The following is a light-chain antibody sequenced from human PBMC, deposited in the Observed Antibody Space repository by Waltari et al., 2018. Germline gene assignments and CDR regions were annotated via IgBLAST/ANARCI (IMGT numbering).Light chain of an antibody. CDR3: HQTSSFTRT. CDR1: HSIGSN. V-gene: IGKV6D-21*02. CDR2: YAS. Sequence: EIALTQSPDFQSVTPKQKVTITCRASHSIGSNLHWYQQKPDQSPKLLIKYASQSISGVPSRFSRSGSGTDFTLTIDSLETEDAAAYYCHQTSSFTRTFGQGTRLEIK. J-gene: IGKJ5*01.